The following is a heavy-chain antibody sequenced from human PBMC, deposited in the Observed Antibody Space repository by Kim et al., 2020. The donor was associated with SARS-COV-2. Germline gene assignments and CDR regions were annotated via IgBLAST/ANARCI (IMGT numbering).Heavy chain of an antibody. CDR3: ARLSTVTTGLGPWFDP. Sequence: SETLSLTCTVSGGSISSSSYYWGWIRQPPGKGLEWIGSIYYSGSTYYNPSLKSRVTISVDTSKNQFSLKLSSVTAADTAVYYCARLSTVTTGLGPWFDPWGQGTLVTVSS. CDR1: GGSISSSSYY. CDR2: IYYSGST. V-gene: IGHV4-39*01. D-gene: IGHD4-17*01. J-gene: IGHJ5*02.